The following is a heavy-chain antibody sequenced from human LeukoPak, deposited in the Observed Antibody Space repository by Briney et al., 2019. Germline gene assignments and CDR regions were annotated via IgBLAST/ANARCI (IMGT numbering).Heavy chain of an antibody. CDR1: GFTFSSYS. J-gene: IGHJ6*03. D-gene: IGHD5-12*01. CDR2: ISSSSSYI. CDR3: ARVATASHYYYMDV. V-gene: IGHV3-21*01. Sequence: GGSLRLSCAAPGFTFSSYSMNWVRQAPGKGLEWVSSISSSSSYIYYADSVKGRFTISRDNAKNSLYLQMNSLRAEDTAVYYCARVATASHYYYMDVWGKGTTVTVSS.